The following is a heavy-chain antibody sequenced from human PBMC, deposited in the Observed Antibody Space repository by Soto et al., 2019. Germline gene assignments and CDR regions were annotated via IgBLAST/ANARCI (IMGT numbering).Heavy chain of an antibody. CDR1: GFPFSSYG. CDR2: IWDDGGKK. CDR3: ARGGNGDPDY. J-gene: IGHJ4*02. Sequence: QVQLVESGGGVVQPGRSLRLSCAASGFPFSSYGMYWVRQAPGKGLEWVAVIWDDGGKKYYADSVKGRFTISRDNSKNTLYLEMTSLRAEDTALYHCARGGNGDPDYWGQGTLVTVSS. V-gene: IGHV3-33*01. D-gene: IGHD4-17*01.